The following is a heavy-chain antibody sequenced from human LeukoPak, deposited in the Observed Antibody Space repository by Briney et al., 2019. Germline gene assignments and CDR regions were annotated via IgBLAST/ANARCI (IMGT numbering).Heavy chain of an antibody. Sequence: SGGSLRLSCAASGFTFNNYNMNWVRQAPGKGLDWVSSTSSSSSYIYYADSVKGRFTISRDNAKNSLYLQMNSLRAEDTAVYYCARDHPYYDILTGYYISGTDYWGQGTLVTVSS. V-gene: IGHV3-21*01. J-gene: IGHJ4*02. CDR1: GFTFNNYN. CDR2: TSSSSSYI. CDR3: ARDHPYYDILTGYYISGTDY. D-gene: IGHD3-9*01.